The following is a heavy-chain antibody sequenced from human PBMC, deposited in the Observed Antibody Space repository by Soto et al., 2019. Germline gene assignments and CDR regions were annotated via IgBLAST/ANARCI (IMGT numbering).Heavy chain of an antibody. CDR3: TTVHKPGHYDSSGYYPWDYGMDV. J-gene: IGHJ6*02. V-gene: IGHV3-15*01. CDR1: GFPFSNAW. CDR2: IKSKTDGGTT. Sequence: GGSLRLSCAASGFPFSNAWMSWVRQSPGKGLEWVGRIKSKTDGGTTDYAAPVKGRFTISRDDSKNTLYLQMNSLKPEDTAVYSCTTVHKPGHYDSSGYYPWDYGMDVWGQGITVTVSS. D-gene: IGHD3-22*01.